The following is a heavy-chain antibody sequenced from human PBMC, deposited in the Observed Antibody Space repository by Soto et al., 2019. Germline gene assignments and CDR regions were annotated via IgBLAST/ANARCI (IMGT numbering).Heavy chain of an antibody. Sequence: GGSLRLSCAASGFTVSSNYMSWVRQAPGKGLEWVSVIYSGGSTYYADSVKGRFTISRDNSKNTLYLQMNSLRAEDTAVYYCASLGSIAVAGAYYYYYGMDVWGQGTTVTVSS. CDR1: GFTVSSNY. V-gene: IGHV3-53*01. CDR3: ASLGSIAVAGAYYYYYGMDV. J-gene: IGHJ6*02. D-gene: IGHD6-19*01. CDR2: IYSGGST.